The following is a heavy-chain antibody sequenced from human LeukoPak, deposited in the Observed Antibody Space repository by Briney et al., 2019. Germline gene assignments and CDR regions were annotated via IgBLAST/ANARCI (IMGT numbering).Heavy chain of an antibody. CDR2: ISSSSSTI. D-gene: IGHD5-24*01. Sequence: PGGSLRPSCAASGFTFSSYSMNWVRQAPGKGLEWVSYISSSSSTIYYADSVKGRFTISRDNAKNSLYLQMNSLRAEDTAVYYCAREGRRDGYKTIDYWGQGTLVTVSS. V-gene: IGHV3-48*01. J-gene: IGHJ4*02. CDR1: GFTFSSYS. CDR3: AREGRRDGYKTIDY.